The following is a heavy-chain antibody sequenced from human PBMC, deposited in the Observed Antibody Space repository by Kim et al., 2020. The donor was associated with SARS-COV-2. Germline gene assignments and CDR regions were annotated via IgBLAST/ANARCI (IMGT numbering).Heavy chain of an antibody. J-gene: IGHJ4*02. Sequence: DSVKGRFTIARDNAKNSLYLQMNSLRAEDTAVYYCARDPPKGFGELLEDYWGQGTLVTVSS. D-gene: IGHD3-10*01. CDR3: ARDPPKGFGELLEDY. V-gene: IGHV3-7*01.